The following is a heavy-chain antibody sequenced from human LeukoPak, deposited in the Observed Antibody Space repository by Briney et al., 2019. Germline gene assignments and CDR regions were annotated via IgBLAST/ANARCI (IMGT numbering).Heavy chain of an antibody. Sequence: GGSLRLSCAAPGFTFSNYGMNWVRQAPGKGLQWVSAISGSGVDTFYADSVKGRFTISRDNSKNTLYLQMDSLTAEDTAVYYCAKAYYYGSGSYYKTFDYWGQGTLVTVSS. CDR1: GFTFSNYG. D-gene: IGHD3-10*01. CDR2: ISGSGVDT. CDR3: AKAYYYGSGSYYKTFDY. V-gene: IGHV3-23*01. J-gene: IGHJ4*02.